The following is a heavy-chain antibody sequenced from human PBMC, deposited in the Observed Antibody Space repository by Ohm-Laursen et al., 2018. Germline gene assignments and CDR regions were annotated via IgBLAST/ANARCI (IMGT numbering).Heavy chain of an antibody. CDR1: GYTFTSYY. J-gene: IGHJ3*02. V-gene: IGHV1-46*01. CDR3: ATLGGKWLRLDAFDI. D-gene: IGHD5-12*01. CDR2: INPSGGST. Sequence: ASVKVSCKASGYTFTSYYMHCVRQAPGQGLEWMGVINPSGGSTSYAQKFQGRVTMTRDTSTSTVYMELSSLRSEDTAVYYCATLGGKWLRLDAFDIWGQGTMVTVS.